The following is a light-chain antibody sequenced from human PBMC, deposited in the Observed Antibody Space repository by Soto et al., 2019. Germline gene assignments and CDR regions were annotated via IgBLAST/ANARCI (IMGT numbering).Light chain of an antibody. J-gene: IGKJ3*01. CDR1: QTISNT. CDR3: QQYNNWPPFT. V-gene: IGKV3D-15*01. CDR2: GAS. Sequence: VVMTQSPATLSVSPGDKVSLSCRANQTISNTLAWYQQKPGQAPRLLIYGASSRATGIPDRFSGSGSGTEFTLTISSLQSEDFAVYYCQQYNNWPPFTFGPGTKVDIK.